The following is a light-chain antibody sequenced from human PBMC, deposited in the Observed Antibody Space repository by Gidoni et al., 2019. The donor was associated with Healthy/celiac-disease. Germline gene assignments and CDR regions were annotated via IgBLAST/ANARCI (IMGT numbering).Light chain of an antibody. J-gene: IGKJ5*01. CDR3: QQYYSTPHT. CDR2: WAS. Sequence: EIVMTQSPDSLAGSLGERATSTCKASQSVLYSSNNKNSLAWYQQTPGQPPKLLLYWASTRESGVPYRFSGSGSWTDFTLTISSLQAEYVAVYYCQQYYSTPHTFGQGTRLEIK. CDR1: QSVLYSSNNKNS. V-gene: IGKV4-1*01.